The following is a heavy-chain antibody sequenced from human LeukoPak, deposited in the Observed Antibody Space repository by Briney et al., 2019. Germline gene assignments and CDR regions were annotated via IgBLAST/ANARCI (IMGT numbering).Heavy chain of an antibody. CDR2: INQDGSEI. Sequence: GGSLRLSCAVSGFTFSRFWMRWVRQAPGRGLEWVANINQDGSEIYYVDSVKGRFTISTDNAENTVYLQMNSLRADDTAVYYCGREEGRYGFWSGYVDYWGQGALVTVSS. D-gene: IGHD3-3*01. CDR3: GREEGRYGFWSGYVDY. V-gene: IGHV3-7*01. J-gene: IGHJ4*02. CDR1: GFTFSRFW.